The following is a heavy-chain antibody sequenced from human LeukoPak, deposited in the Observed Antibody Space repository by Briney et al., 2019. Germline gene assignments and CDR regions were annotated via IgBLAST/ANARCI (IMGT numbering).Heavy chain of an antibody. V-gene: IGHV3-23*01. J-gene: IGHJ4*02. Sequence: PGGSLRLSCAASGFTFSSYGMSWVRQAPGKGLEWVSAISGSGGSTYYADSVKGRFTISRDNSKNTLYLQMNSLRAEDTAVYYCAKDVAYYDSSGLMWDYWGQGTLVTVSS. CDR3: AKDVAYYDSSGLMWDY. D-gene: IGHD3-22*01. CDR2: ISGSGGST. CDR1: GFTFSSYG.